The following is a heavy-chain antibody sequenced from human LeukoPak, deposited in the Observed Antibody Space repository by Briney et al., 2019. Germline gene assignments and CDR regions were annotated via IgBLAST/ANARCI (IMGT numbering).Heavy chain of an antibody. V-gene: IGHV3-23*01. Sequence: GRSPRLSCVGSGFTFSTYAMHWVRQAPGKGLEWVSGISGSDGGTYYADSVKGRFTISRDKSKNTLYLQMNSLRAEDTAVYYCAKDALVSVAGLFDYWGQGTLVTVSS. CDR3: AKDALVSVAGLFDY. J-gene: IGHJ4*02. CDR2: ISGSDGGT. D-gene: IGHD6-19*01. CDR1: GFTFSTYA.